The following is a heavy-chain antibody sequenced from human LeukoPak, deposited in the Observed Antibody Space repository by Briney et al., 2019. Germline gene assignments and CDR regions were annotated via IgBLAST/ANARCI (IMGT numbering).Heavy chain of an antibody. CDR1: GFTFSSYW. CDR2: IKPDGSDK. V-gene: IGHV3-7*01. CDR3: GRGDGWVLDY. Sequence: GGSLILSCAASGFTFSSYWMSWVRQAPGKGLERVANIKPDGSDKYSVDSVKGRFTISRDNAKNTLYLQMNSLRAEDTAVYYCGRGDGWVLDYWGQGTLVTVSS. D-gene: IGHD5-24*01. J-gene: IGHJ4*02.